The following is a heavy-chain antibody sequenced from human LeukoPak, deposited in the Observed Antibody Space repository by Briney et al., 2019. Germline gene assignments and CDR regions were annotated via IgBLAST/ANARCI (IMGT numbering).Heavy chain of an antibody. CDR3: ARQVLASEGWFDP. D-gene: IGHD3-3*01. CDR2: IYSSGTT. J-gene: IGHJ5*02. CDR1: GGSISGYY. V-gene: IGHV4-59*08. Sequence: PSETLSLTCTVSGGSISGYYWSWIRQPPGKGLEWIAYIYSSGTTNYNPSLKSRVTISVDTSKNQFSLKMRSVTAADTAVYYCARQVLASEGWFDPRGQGTLVTVSS.